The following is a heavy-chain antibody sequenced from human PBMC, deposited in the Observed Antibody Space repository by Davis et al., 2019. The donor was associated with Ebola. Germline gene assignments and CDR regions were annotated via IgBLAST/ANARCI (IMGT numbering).Heavy chain of an antibody. D-gene: IGHD1-26*01. CDR2: MNPKSGNT. CDR3: ARGGSYYYGMDV. V-gene: IGHV1-8*02. CDR1: GYTFTGYY. Sequence: ASVKVSCKASGYTFTGYYMHWVRQATGQGLEWMGWMNPKSGNTGHAQKFQARVTMTRNTSISTAYMELSSLRSEDTAVYYCARGGSYYYGMDVWGQGTTVTVSS. J-gene: IGHJ6*02.